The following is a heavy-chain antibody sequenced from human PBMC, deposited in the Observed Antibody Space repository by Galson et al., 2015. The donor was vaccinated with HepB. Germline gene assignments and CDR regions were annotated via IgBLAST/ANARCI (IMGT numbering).Heavy chain of an antibody. CDR3: ARYLGDYYGFDI. V-gene: IGHV3-33*01. CDR1: GSTFSRHG. D-gene: IGHD2/OR15-2a*01. CDR2: IWFDGSKK. J-gene: IGHJ3*02. Sequence: SLRLSCAASGAASGSTFSRHGMHCVRQAPGKGLEWVALIWFDGSKKYHAEYLKGRFTISRDNSKNMLYLQMNSLGAEDTAMYYCARYLGDYYGFDIWGQGTMVIVSS.